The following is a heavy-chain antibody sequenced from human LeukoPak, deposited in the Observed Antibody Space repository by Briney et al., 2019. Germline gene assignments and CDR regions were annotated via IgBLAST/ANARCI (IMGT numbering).Heavy chain of an antibody. CDR3: TRDGSGWYGY. CDR2: IRSKAYGGTT. CDR1: GFTFSSYA. J-gene: IGHJ4*02. Sequence: PGGSLRLSCAASGFTFSSYAMSWFRQAPGKGLEWVGFIRSKAYGGTTEYAASVKGRFTISRDDSKSIAYLQMNSLKTEDTAVYYCTRDGSGWYGYWGQGTLVTVSS. D-gene: IGHD6-19*01. V-gene: IGHV3-49*03.